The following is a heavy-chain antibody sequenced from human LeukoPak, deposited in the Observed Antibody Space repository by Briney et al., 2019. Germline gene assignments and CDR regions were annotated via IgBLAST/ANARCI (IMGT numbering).Heavy chain of an antibody. Sequence: GRSLRLSCAASGFTFSSYAMHWVRQAPGKGLEWVAVISYDGSNKYYADSVKGRFTISRDNSKNTPYLQMNSLRAEDTAVYYCAREYYTVRGVFDYWGQGTLVTVSS. CDR3: AREYYTVRGVFDY. D-gene: IGHD3-10*01. CDR1: GFTFSSYA. CDR2: ISYDGSNK. V-gene: IGHV3-30*04. J-gene: IGHJ4*02.